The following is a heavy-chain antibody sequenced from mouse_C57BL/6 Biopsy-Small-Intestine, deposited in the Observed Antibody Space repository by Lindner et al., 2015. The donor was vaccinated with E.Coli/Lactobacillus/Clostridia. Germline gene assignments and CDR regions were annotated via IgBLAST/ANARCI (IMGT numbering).Heavy chain of an antibody. V-gene: IGHV1-22*01. D-gene: IGHD2-2*01. CDR1: GYTFTDYN. Sequence: VQLQESGPELVKPGASVKMSCKASGYTFTDYNMHWVKQSHGKSLEWIGYINPNNGGTSYNQKFKGKATLTVNKSSSTAYMELRSLTSEDSAVYYCARCGYDPAWFAYWGQGTLVTVSA. CDR2: INPNNGGT. CDR3: ARCGYDPAWFAY. J-gene: IGHJ3*01.